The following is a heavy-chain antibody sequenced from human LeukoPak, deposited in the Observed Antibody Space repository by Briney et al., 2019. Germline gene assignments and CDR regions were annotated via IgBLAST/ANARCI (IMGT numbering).Heavy chain of an antibody. D-gene: IGHD3-16*02. CDR3: ARVANQRYYDYVWGSYRYIEPFDY. CDR1: GVSINSGDYY. CDR2: IYYSGST. V-gene: IGHV4-30-4*08. Sequence: SETLFLTCIVSGVSINSGDYYWSWVRQPPGKGLELIGFIYYSGSTYYNPSLKSRVTISVDTSKKQVSLKLRSVTAADTAVYFCARVANQRYYDYVWGSYRYIEPFDYWGQGTLVTVSS. J-gene: IGHJ4*02.